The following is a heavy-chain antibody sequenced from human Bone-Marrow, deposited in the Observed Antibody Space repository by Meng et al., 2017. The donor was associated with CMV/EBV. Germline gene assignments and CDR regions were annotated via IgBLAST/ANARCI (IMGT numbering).Heavy chain of an antibody. CDR1: GFTFSSYA. CDR2: ISYDGSNK. Sequence: LSLTCAASGFTFSSYAMHWVRQAPGKGLEWVAVISYDGSNKYYADSVKGRFTISRDNSKNTLYLQMNSLRAEDTAVYYCAKGGGGHSSGWYGALDYWGQGTLVTVSS. V-gene: IGHV3-30*04. D-gene: IGHD6-19*01. CDR3: AKGGGGHSSGWYGALDY. J-gene: IGHJ4*02.